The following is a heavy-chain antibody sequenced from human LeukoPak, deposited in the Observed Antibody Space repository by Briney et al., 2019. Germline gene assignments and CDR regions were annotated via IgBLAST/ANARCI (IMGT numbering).Heavy chain of an antibody. CDR1: GGSISSYY. V-gene: IGHV4-59*01. CDR3: ARDGAGAALSGMDV. CDR2: IYYSGST. D-gene: IGHD6-19*01. Sequence: PSETLSLTCTVSGGSISSYYWSWIRQPPGKGLEWIGYIYYSGSTNYNPSLKSRVTISVDTSKNQFSLKLSSVTAADTAVYYCARDGAGAALSGMDVWGKGTTVTISS. J-gene: IGHJ6*04.